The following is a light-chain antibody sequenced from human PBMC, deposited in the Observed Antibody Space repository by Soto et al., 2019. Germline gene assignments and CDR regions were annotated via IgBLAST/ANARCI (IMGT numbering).Light chain of an antibody. J-gene: IGKJ1*01. CDR2: RAS. V-gene: IGKV3-15*01. CDR3: QQYSKWPPWT. Sequence: EIVMTQSPATLAGSTGETVTLSCSASQSLSGNLARYQQKPRQAPRLLIFRASTRATAVPARLRGRGSGTEFTLTSSGVQSEYFGVYYCQQYSKWPPWTFGPGTKVDIK. CDR1: QSLSGN.